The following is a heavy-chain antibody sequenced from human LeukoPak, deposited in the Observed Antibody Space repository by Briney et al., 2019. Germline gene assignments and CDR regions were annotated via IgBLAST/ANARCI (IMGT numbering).Heavy chain of an antibody. CDR3: ARQPIAVAGQYYFDY. CDR2: IYYSGST. J-gene: IGHJ4*02. CDR1: GGSISSYY. D-gene: IGHD6-19*01. V-gene: IGHV4-59*08. Sequence: SETLSLTCTVSGGSISSYYWSWIRQPPGKGLEWIGYIYYSGSTNYNPSLKSRVTISVDTSKNQFSLKLSSVTAADTAVYYCARQPIAVAGQYYFDYWGQGTLVNVSS.